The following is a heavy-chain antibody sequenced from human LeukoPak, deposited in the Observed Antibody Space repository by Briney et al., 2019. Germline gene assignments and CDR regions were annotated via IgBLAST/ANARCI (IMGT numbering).Heavy chain of an antibody. V-gene: IGHV3-21*01. CDR2: ISSSSSYI. D-gene: IGHD3-16*02. CDR1: GFTFNNYA. J-gene: IGHJ4*02. Sequence: GGSLRLSCAASGFTFNNYAMSWVRQAPGKGLEWVSSISSSSSYIYYADSVKGRFTISRDNAKNSLYLQMNSLRAEDTAVYYCARDYVWGSYRYTGSDYWGQGTLVTVSS. CDR3: ARDYVWGSYRYTGSDY.